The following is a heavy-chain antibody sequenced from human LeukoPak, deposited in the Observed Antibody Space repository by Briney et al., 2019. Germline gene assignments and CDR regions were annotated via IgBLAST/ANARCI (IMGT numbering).Heavy chain of an antibody. V-gene: IGHV4-61*02. J-gene: IGHJ4*02. CDR1: GGSISSGSYY. D-gene: IGHD3-10*01. CDR2: IYTSGST. CDR3: TRANGYGLIDY. Sequence: NSSETLSLTCTVSGGSISSGSYYWSWIRQPAGKGLEWIGRIYTSGSTNYNPSLKSRVTISVDTSKNQFSLKLSSVTAADTAVYYCTRANGYGLIDYWGQGTLVTVSS.